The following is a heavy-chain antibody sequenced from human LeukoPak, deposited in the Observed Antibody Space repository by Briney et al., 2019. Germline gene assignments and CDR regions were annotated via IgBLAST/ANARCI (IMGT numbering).Heavy chain of an antibody. Sequence: GGSLRLSCVGSGFNFDEYAMHWVRHPPGKGLEWVSGISSNSDDIGYADSVKGRFTISRDSAKKSLYLQMNSLRAEDTALYYCAKDRYCTSSSCPIDYWGRGTLVTVSS. D-gene: IGHD2-15*01. V-gene: IGHV3-9*01. J-gene: IGHJ4*02. CDR3: AKDRYCTSSSCPIDY. CDR1: GFNFDEYA. CDR2: ISSNSDDI.